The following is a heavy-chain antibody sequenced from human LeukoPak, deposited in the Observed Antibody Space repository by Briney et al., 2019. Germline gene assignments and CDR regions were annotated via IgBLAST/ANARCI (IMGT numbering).Heavy chain of an antibody. V-gene: IGHV3-73*01. J-gene: IGHJ4*02. D-gene: IGHD4-23*01. CDR3: ARHVDPDYGDNKLFDY. Sequence: PGGSLKLSCAASGFTLSDSAMHWVRQASDKGLEWVGRIRRKTNSYATEYAGSGKGRFTTSRDDSKNTVYPQLNSLKTEDTAVYYGARHVDPDYGDNKLFDYWGLGTQVTVSS. CDR2: IRRKTNSYAT. CDR1: GFTLSDSA.